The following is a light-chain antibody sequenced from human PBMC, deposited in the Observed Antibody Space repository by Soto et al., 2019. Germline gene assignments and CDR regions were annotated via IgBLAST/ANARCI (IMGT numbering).Light chain of an antibody. CDR2: DVT. CDR1: SSDIGRYDY. CDR3: TSFTTAYTHV. J-gene: IGLJ1*01. V-gene: IGLV2-14*03. Sequence: QSVLTQPASVSGSPGQSITVSCTGTSSDIGRYDYVSWYQQHPGKVPKLLIYDVTNRPSGVSNRFSGSKSGNTASLTISGLQAEDEADYYCTSFTTAYTHVLGTGTKATVL.